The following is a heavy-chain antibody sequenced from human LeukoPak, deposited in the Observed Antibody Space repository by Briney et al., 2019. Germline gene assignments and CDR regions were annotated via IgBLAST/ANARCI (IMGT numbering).Heavy chain of an antibody. Sequence: GRSLRLSCTVSGFMFSTYGMHWVRQAPGKGLEWVAVIWYDGSNKYHADSVKGRFTISRDNSKNILYLQMNSQRVEDTALYYCARDLYDGVAHDWGQGTLVTVSS. CDR1: GFMFSTYG. CDR3: ARDLYDGVAHD. J-gene: IGHJ4*02. CDR2: IWYDGSNK. D-gene: IGHD5/OR15-5a*01. V-gene: IGHV3-33*01.